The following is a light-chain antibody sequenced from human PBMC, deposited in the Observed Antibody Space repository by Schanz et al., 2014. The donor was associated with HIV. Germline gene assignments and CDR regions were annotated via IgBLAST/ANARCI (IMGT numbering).Light chain of an antibody. CDR3: CSYTSSKTVV. CDR1: SSNLGAGYD. Sequence: QSVLTQPPSMSGAPGQRVNISCTGSSSNLGAGYDVHWYQQLPGTAPKLLIYGNSNRPSGVPDRFSGSKSGNTASLTVSGLQAEDEADYYCCSYTSSKTVVFGGGTKLTVL. V-gene: IGLV1-40*01. J-gene: IGLJ2*01. CDR2: GNS.